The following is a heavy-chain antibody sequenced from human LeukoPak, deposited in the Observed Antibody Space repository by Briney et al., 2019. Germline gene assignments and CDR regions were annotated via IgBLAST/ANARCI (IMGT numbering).Heavy chain of an antibody. V-gene: IGHV4-61*08. CDR2: IYYSGST. Sequence: PSETLSLTCTVSGGSISSGGYYWSWIRQPPGKGLEWIGYIYYSGSTNYNPSLKSRVTISVDTSKNQFSLKLSSVTAADTAVYYCARDQSGYYRAFDIWGQGTMVTVSS. CDR3: ARDQSGYYRAFDI. D-gene: IGHD3-3*01. CDR1: GGSISSGGYY. J-gene: IGHJ3*02.